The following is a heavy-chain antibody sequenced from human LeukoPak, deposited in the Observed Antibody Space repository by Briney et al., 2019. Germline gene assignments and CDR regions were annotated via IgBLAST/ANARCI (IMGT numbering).Heavy chain of an antibody. CDR1: GGSISSYY. CDR3: VRDGSGSYYWDD. Sequence: SETLSLTCTVSGGSISSYYWSWIRQPAGKGLEWIGRIHTSGSTNYNPSLKSRVTMSVDTSKNQFSLKLRSVAAADTAVYYCVRDGSGSYYWDDWGQGTLVTVSS. D-gene: IGHD1-26*01. CDR2: IHTSGST. V-gene: IGHV4-4*07. J-gene: IGHJ4*02.